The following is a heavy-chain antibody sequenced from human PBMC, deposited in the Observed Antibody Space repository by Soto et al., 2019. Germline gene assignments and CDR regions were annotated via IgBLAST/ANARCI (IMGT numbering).Heavy chain of an antibody. V-gene: IGHV4-34*01. CDR3: ARGRYSYGPDY. D-gene: IGHD5-18*01. Sequence: SETLSLTCAVYGGSFSVYYWSWIRQPPGKGLEWIGEINHSGSTNYNPSLKSRVTISVDTSKNQFSLKLSSVTAADTAVYYCARGRYSYGPDYWGQGTLVTVSS. CDR2: INHSGST. CDR1: GGSFSVYY. J-gene: IGHJ4*02.